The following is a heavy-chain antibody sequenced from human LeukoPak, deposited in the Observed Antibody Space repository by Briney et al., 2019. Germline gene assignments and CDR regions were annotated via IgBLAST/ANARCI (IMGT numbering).Heavy chain of an antibody. D-gene: IGHD2-2*01. V-gene: IGHV3-23*01. CDR2: ISRIGVTT. CDR3: AKEEVPNDY. J-gene: IGHJ4*02. CDR1: GFTLNSNA. Sequence: PGGSPRLSCAVSGFTLNSNAMCWVRQAPGKGLEWVSAISRIGVTTYYADSVEGRFTISRDTSKNTLYLQMNTLRPEDTAVYYCAKEEVPNDYWGQGTLVTVSS.